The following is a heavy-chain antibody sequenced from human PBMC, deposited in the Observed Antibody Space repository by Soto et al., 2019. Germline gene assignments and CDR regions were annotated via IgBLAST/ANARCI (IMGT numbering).Heavy chain of an antibody. Sequence: ASVKVSCKASGYTFTSYGISWVRQAPGQGLEWMGWISAYNGNTNYAQKLQGRVTMTTDTSTSTAYMELRSLRSDDTAVYYCARDDYGSGSYYNEALFDYWGQGTLVTVSS. CDR1: GYTFTSYG. V-gene: IGHV1-18*01. J-gene: IGHJ4*02. CDR3: ARDDYGSGSYYNEALFDY. CDR2: ISAYNGNT. D-gene: IGHD3-10*01.